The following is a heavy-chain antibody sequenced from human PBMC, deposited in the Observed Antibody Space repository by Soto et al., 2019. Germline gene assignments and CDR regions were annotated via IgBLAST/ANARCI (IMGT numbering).Heavy chain of an antibody. J-gene: IGHJ6*02. CDR3: ARHLWFGELLPPYYGMDV. Sequence: QVQLQESGPGLVKPSETLSLTCTVSGGSISSYYWSWIRQPPGKGLEWIGYIYYSGSTNYNPSLKRGVTISVATSKHQFFLKLRSVAAADTAVYYCARHLWFGELLPPYYGMDVWGQGTTVTVSS. CDR1: GGSISSYY. V-gene: IGHV4-59*08. CDR2: IYYSGST. D-gene: IGHD3-10*01.